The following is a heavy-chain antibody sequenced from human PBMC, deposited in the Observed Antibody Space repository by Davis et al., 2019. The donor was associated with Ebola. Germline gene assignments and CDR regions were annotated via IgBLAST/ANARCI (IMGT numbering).Heavy chain of an antibody. Sequence: SETLSLTCTVSGGSISSYFWSWIRQPPGKGLEWIGYIYYSGSTNYNPSLKSRVTISVDTSKNQFSLKLNSVTATDTAVYYCAREDFDSSGYYYAGLDHWGQGSLVTVSS. CDR1: GGSISSYF. D-gene: IGHD3-22*01. J-gene: IGHJ1*01. CDR3: AREDFDSSGYYYAGLDH. V-gene: IGHV4-59*12. CDR2: IYYSGST.